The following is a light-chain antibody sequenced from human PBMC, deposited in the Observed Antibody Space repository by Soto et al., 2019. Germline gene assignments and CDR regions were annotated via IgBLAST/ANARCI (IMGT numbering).Light chain of an antibody. CDR1: NSDVGNYKF. V-gene: IGLV2-23*01. CDR2: EGS. CDR3: CSYARSSTLV. J-gene: IGLJ1*01. Sequence: QSALTQPASVSGFPGQSITISCTGTNSDVGNYKFVSWYQQHPGKAPKLMIYEGSKRLSGVSDRFSGSKSGNTASLTISGLQAEDEADYYCCSYARSSTLVFGTGTKVTVL.